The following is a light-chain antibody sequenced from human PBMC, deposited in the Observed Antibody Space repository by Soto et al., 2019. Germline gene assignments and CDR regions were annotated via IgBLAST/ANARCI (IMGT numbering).Light chain of an antibody. Sequence: QSVLTQPPSASGYPGQSVTISCTGTSSDVGTHGYVSWYQQHAGKAPKLMIYDVTKRPSGVPDRFSGSKSANTASLTVSGLQAEDEADYYCMCYAGGNNWVFGGGTEVTVL. J-gene: IGLJ3*02. CDR1: SSDVGTHGY. V-gene: IGLV2-8*01. CDR3: MCYAGGNNWV. CDR2: DVT.